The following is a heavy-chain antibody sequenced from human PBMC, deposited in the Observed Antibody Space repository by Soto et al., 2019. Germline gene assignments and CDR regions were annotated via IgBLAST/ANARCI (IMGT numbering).Heavy chain of an antibody. Sequence: PSETLSLTCNVTGDSIKTHYWSWIRQAPGKGLEWIGYIYYSGSTLYNPSLKRRVTISADTAKNQFSLRLTSLTATDPAVYYWGSGWMAAFDNWGQGTLVTVSS. V-gene: IGHV4-59*11. CDR2: IYYSGST. CDR1: GDSIKTHY. J-gene: IGHJ4*02. CDR3: GSGWMAAFDN. D-gene: IGHD2-2*03.